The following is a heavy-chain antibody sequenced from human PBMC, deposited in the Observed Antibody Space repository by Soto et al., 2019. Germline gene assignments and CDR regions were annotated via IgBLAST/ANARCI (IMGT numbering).Heavy chain of an antibody. CDR1: GGSISSFNYF. V-gene: IGHV4-39*01. D-gene: IGHD2-15*01. J-gene: IGHJ5*02. CDR3: ARGGGSTFNRFDP. Sequence: QLQLQESGPGLVKPSETLSLTCTVSGGSISSFNYFWGWIRQPPGKGLEWIGSLYYSGKTYYNPSIQSRVTISVDTAKKQCTLTLRSVTAADTAVDYCARGGGSTFNRFDPWGQGTLVTVTP. CDR2: LYYSGKT.